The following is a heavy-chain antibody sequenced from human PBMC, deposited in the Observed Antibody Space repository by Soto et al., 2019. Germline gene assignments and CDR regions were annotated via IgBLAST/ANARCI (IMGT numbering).Heavy chain of an antibody. J-gene: IGHJ4*02. Sequence: QVQLVQSGAEVKKPGASVKVSCKVSGYTLTELSMHWVRQAPGKGLEWMGGFDPEDGETIYAQKFQGRVTITEDTSTDTAYMELSSLRAEDTAVYYCATAELRYFDWLLLYYWGQGTLVTVSS. V-gene: IGHV1-24*01. CDR2: FDPEDGET. CDR1: GYTLTELS. D-gene: IGHD3-9*01. CDR3: ATAELRYFDWLLLYY.